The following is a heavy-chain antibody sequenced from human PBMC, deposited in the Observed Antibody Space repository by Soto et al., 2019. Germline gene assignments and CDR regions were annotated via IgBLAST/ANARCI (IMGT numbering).Heavy chain of an antibody. Sequence: EVQLVESGGGLVQPGGSLRLSCAASGFTFSSYAMHWVRQAPGKGLEYVSAISSNGGSTYYANSVNGRFTISRDNSKNPLYLQMGSLRAEDMAVYYCARGLGYAFDIWGQGTMVTVSS. CDR3: ARGLGYAFDI. J-gene: IGHJ3*02. V-gene: IGHV3-64*01. CDR1: GFTFSSYA. CDR2: ISSNGGST. D-gene: IGHD7-27*01.